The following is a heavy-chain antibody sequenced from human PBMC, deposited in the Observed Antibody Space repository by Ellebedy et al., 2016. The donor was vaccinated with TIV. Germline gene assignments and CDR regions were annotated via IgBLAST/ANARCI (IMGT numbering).Heavy chain of an antibody. CDR3: ARGGKFGEDHFDY. V-gene: IGHV1-8*03. J-gene: IGHJ4*02. Sequence: AASVKVSCKASGYTFTSYDIYWVRQATGQGLEWMGWMNPNSDNIGYAQKLQGRVTITRNTSISTAYMELSSLRSEDTAVYYCARGGKFGEDHFDYWGQGTLVTVSS. D-gene: IGHD3-10*01. CDR2: MNPNSDNI. CDR1: GYTFTSYD.